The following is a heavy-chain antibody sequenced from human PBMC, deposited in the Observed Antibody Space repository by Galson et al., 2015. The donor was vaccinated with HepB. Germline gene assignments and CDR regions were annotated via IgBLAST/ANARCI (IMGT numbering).Heavy chain of an antibody. CDR2: INYSGST. CDR1: GGSISSSF. CDR3: ASQTYYYSGMDV. J-gene: IGHJ6*02. V-gene: IGHV4-59*01. Sequence: ETLSLTCTVSGGSISSSFWSWIRQPPGKGLEWIGYINYSGSTSYNPSLKSRVTISVDTSKNQFSLNLSSVTAADTAVYYCASQTYYYSGMDVWGPGTTVTVSS.